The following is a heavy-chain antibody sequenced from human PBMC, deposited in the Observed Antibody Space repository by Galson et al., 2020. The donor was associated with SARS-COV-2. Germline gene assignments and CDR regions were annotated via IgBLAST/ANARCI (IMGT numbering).Heavy chain of an antibody. D-gene: IGHD2-15*01. CDR1: GGSFSGYY. CDR2: INHSGST. J-gene: IGHJ4*02. Sequence: ETSETLSLTCAVYGGSFSGYYWSWIRQPPGKGLEWIGEINHSGSTNYNPSLKSRVTISVDTSKNQFSLKLSSVTAADTAVYYCAGYCSGGTCHSHYWGQGSLVTVSS. CDR3: AGYCSGGTCHSHY. V-gene: IGHV4-34*01.